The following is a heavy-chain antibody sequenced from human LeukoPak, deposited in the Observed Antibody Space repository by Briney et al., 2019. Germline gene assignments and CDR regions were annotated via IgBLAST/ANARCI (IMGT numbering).Heavy chain of an antibody. J-gene: IGHJ5*02. Sequence: GGSLRLSCAAPGFTVSDNFMSWVRQIPGKGLEWVSVIYKNGGAFYADSVKGRFTIFRDSSKNTMYLQMNNLRAEDTAVYYCARWSYPWGQGTLVTVSS. CDR1: GFTVSDNF. CDR2: IYKNGGA. D-gene: IGHD3-10*01. V-gene: IGHV3-53*01. CDR3: ARWSYP.